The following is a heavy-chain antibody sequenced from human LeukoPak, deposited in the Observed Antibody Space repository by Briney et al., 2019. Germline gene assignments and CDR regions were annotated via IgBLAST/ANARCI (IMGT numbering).Heavy chain of an antibody. CDR3: ARGLDIVVVPAASWFDP. D-gene: IGHD2-2*03. CDR2: INHSGST. Sequence: SETLSLTCAVYGGSLSGYYWSWIRQPPGKGLEWIGEINHSGSTNYNPSLKSRVTISVDPSKDQFSPKLSSVTAADTAVYYCARGLDIVVVPAASWFDPWGQGTLVTVSS. CDR1: GGSLSGYY. V-gene: IGHV4-34*01. J-gene: IGHJ5*02.